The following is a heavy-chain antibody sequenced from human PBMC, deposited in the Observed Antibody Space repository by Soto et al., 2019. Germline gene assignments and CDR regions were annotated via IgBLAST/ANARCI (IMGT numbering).Heavy chain of an antibody. J-gene: IGHJ4*02. CDR2: IYYSGST. CDR1: GVPISTYY. CDR3: ASSDYYGSASH. Sequence: QVQLQESGPGLVKPSETLSLTCTVSGVPISTYYWSWIRQPPGKGLEWIGYIYYSGSTNYNPSLKSRVTISINTSKYQFSLRLNSVTAADTAVYYCASSDYYGSASHWGQGTLVTVSS. V-gene: IGHV4-59*01. D-gene: IGHD3-10*01.